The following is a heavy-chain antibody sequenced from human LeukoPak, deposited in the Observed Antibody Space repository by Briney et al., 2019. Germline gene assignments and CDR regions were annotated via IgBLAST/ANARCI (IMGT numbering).Heavy chain of an antibody. V-gene: IGHV4-61*01. CDR3: AREDYDFWSGTYY. Sequence: SETPSLTCTVSGGSVSSGSYYWSWIRQPPGKGLEWIGYIYYSGSTNYNPSLKSRVTISVDTSKNQFSLKLSSVTAADTAVYYCAREDYDFWSGTYYWGQGTLVTVSS. J-gene: IGHJ4*02. D-gene: IGHD3-3*01. CDR2: IYYSGST. CDR1: GGSVSSGSYY.